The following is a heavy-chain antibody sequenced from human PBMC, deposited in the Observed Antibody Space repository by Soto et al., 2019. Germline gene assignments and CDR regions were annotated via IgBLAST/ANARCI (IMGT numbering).Heavy chain of an antibody. D-gene: IGHD2-15*01. J-gene: IGHJ4*02. CDR2: IYYSGST. V-gene: IGHV4-39*01. CDR1: GGSISSSSYY. Sequence: PSETLSLTCTVSGGSISSSSYYWGWIRQPPGKGLEWIGSIYYSGSTYYNPSLKSRVTIPVDTSKNQFSLKLSSVTAADTAVYYCARGVYCSGGSCPESTFDYWGQGTLVTVSS. CDR3: ARGVYCSGGSCPESTFDY.